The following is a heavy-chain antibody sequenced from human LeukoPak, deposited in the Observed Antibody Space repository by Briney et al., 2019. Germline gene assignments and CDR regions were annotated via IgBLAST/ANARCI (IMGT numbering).Heavy chain of an antibody. CDR3: VTDPYTTTDDNNFEPQGAY. CDR2: MNPNSGNT. J-gene: IGHJ4*02. D-gene: IGHD5-24*01. Sequence: ASVKVSCKASGYTFTSYDINWVRQATGQGLEWMGWMNPNSGNTGYAQKFQGRVTMTRNTSISTAYMELSSLRSEDTAVYHCVTDPYTTTDDNNFEPQGAYWGQGTLVTVSS. V-gene: IGHV1-8*01. CDR1: GYTFTSYD.